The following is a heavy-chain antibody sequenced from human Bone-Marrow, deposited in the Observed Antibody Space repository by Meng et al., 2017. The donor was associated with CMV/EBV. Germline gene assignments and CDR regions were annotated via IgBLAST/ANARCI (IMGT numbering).Heavy chain of an antibody. V-gene: IGHV1-2*02. J-gene: IGHJ4*02. CDR1: GYTFTGYY. CDR3: AREGAYCGGDCCHGLEY. D-gene: IGHD2-21*01. Sequence: ASVKVSCKASGYTFTGYYMHWVRQAPGQGLEWMGWINPNSGGTNYAQKFQGRVTMTRDTSISTAYMELSRLRSDDTAVYYCAREGAYCGGDCCHGLEYWGQGTLVTVSS. CDR2: INPNSGGT.